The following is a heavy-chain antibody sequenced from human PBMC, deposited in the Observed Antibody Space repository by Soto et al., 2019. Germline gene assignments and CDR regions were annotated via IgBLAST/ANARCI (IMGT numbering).Heavy chain of an antibody. J-gene: IGHJ6*04. V-gene: IGHV5-51*01. Sequence: GESLKISCKGSGYTFTSYWITWVRQMPGKGLECMAIIYPDESDTRYSPSFQGQVTISADKSISTAYLQWSSLKASDTAMYYCVRMGFSVCGYLSYYYYGMYFWGKGSMVPVSS. D-gene: IGHD5-12*01. CDR2: IYPDESDT. CDR1: GYTFTSYW. CDR3: VRMGFSVCGYLSYYYYGMYF.